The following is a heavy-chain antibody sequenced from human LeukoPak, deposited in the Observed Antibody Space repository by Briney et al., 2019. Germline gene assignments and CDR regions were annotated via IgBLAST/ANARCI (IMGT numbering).Heavy chain of an antibody. J-gene: IGHJ4*02. Sequence: ASVTVSFKASGYTFTNYYMHWVRQAPGQGLEWMGIINPSGGSTSYAQKFQGRVTMTRDTSTSTVYMELSSLRSEDTAVYFCARVDAEGSGVKYFDYWGQGTLVTVSS. CDR3: ARVDAEGSGVKYFDY. V-gene: IGHV1-46*01. CDR2: INPSGGST. CDR1: GYTFTNYY. D-gene: IGHD3-10*01.